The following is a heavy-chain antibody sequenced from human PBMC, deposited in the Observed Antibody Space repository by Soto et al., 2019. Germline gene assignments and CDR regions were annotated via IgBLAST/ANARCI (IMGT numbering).Heavy chain of an antibody. CDR1: GFTFDDYS. CDR2: INWNSGSI. V-gene: IGHV3-9*01. D-gene: IGHD6-13*01. CDR3: VKDESINWYSGHFRH. Sequence: EVQLVESGGGLVQHGRSLRLSCEASGFTFDDYSMHWVRTVPGKGLEWVSGINWNSGSIGYADSVKGRFAISRDNAKNSLQLQMNSLRAEDTAFYYCVKDESINWYSGHFRHWGQGTLVTVSS. J-gene: IGHJ1*01.